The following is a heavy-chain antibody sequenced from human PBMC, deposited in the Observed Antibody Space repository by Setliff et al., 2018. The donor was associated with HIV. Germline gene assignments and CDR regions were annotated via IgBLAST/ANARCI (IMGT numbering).Heavy chain of an antibody. Sequence: KTSETLSLTCAVSGYYINTGFYWGWIRQAPGKGLEWIGSIYHSGSGFSNPSLKSRITISVDTSKNQFSLKLTSVTAADTTVYYCARGRGPMGGDAFDVWGRGTMVTVSS. D-gene: IGHD3-10*01. CDR1: GYYINTGFY. CDR2: IYHSGSG. J-gene: IGHJ3*01. V-gene: IGHV4-38-2*01. CDR3: ARGRGPMGGDAFDV.